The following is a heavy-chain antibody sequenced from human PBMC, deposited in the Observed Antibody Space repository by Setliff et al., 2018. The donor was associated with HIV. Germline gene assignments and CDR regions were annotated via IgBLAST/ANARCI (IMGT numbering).Heavy chain of an antibody. D-gene: IGHD6-19*01. Sequence: GGSLRLSCAASGFSFSSYWMAWVRQCPGKGLEWVANIQQHGSEIHYVASVEGRFTISRDNAKNSLYLQMNSLRAEDTAVYYCANMQWASNAWYSFDYWGQGALVTVSS. CDR1: GFSFSSYW. CDR3: ANMQWASNAWYSFDY. J-gene: IGHJ4*02. CDR2: IQQHGSEI. V-gene: IGHV3-7*05.